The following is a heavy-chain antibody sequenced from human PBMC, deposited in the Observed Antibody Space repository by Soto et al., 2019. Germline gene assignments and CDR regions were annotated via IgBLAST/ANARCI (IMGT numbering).Heavy chain of an antibody. Sequence: SETLSLTCTVSGGSISSGDYYWSWIRQPPGKGLEWIGYIYYNGSTYYKPSLKKRVTISVDTSKNQFSLKLSSVTAADTAVYYCATRYFDWFRDAFDIWGQGTMVTVSS. CDR2: IYYNGST. J-gene: IGHJ3*02. CDR3: ATRYFDWFRDAFDI. D-gene: IGHD3-9*01. V-gene: IGHV4-30-4*01. CDR1: GGSISSGDYY.